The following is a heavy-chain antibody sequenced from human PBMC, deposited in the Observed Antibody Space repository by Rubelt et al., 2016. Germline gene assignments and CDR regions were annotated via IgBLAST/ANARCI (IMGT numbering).Heavy chain of an antibody. Sequence: QVQLQQWGAGLLKPSETLSLTCTVYGGSFSGYYWSWIRQPPGQGLEWIGEINHSGSTNYNPSLKSRVTMAVETGKIELSGRLSGVTAADTAGEYGARNWNGGDGYSDYWGQGTLVTVSS. CDR1: GGSFSGYY. V-gene: IGHV4-34*01. D-gene: IGHD1-1*01. CDR3: ARNWNGGDGYSDY. J-gene: IGHJ4*02. CDR2: INHSGST.